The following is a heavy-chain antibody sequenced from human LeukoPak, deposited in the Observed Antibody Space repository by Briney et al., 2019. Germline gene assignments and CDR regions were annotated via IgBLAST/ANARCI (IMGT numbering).Heavy chain of an antibody. V-gene: IGHV4-39*01. Sequence: PSETLSLTCTVSGGSISSSGYYWGWVRQPPGKGLERIGSIYYSGSTYYNPSLKSRVTISEDTSKNQFSLKLSSVTAADTAVYYCAARYCSSTTCLFDYWGQGTLVSVSS. CDR3: AARYCSSTTCLFDY. J-gene: IGHJ4*02. CDR2: IYYSGST. D-gene: IGHD2-2*01. CDR1: GGSISSSGYY.